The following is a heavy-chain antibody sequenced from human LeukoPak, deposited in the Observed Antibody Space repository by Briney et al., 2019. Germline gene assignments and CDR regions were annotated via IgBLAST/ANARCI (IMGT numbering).Heavy chain of an antibody. CDR3: AKTRGDTYYYGSGSYYNDAFDI. V-gene: IGHV3-23*01. CDR1: GFTFDNYA. D-gene: IGHD3-10*01. J-gene: IGHJ3*02. Sequence: GGSLRLSCSASGFTFDNYAMSWVRQAPGKGLEWVSTISGGGSRIFYADSVKGRFTISRDNSKNTLYLQMNSLRAEDTAVYYCAKTRGDTYYYGSGSYYNDAFDIWGQGTMVTVSS. CDR2: ISGGGSRI.